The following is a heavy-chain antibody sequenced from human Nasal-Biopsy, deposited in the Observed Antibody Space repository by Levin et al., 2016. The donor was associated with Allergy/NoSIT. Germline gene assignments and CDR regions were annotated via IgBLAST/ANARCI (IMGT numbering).Heavy chain of an antibody. CDR1: GFAFNTHA. J-gene: IGHJ3*01. V-gene: IGHV3-23*01. CDR2: ISGSGNII. CDR3: AKGYYDSDFSFAFDV. Sequence: GESLKISCAASGFAFNTHAMIWVRQAPGEGMECLARISGSGNIIYYAESVKGRFTISRDNSKSTLFLDMSSLRADETAVYYCAKGYYDSDFSFAFDVWGQGTLVTVSS. D-gene: IGHD3-3*01.